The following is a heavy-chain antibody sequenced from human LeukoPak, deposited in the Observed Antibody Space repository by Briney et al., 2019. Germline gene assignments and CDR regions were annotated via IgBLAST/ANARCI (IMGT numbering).Heavy chain of an antibody. D-gene: IGHD1-26*01. V-gene: IGHV3-23*01. CDR3: AKDRTVGASYWYFDL. Sequence: PGGSLRLSCAASGFTFSSYAMSWVRQAPGKGLEWISGISGSGASTYYADSVTGRFTISRDSSKNTLFLQMNTLRAEDTAIYYCAKDRTVGASYWYFDLWGRGTLVTVSS. CDR2: ISGSGAST. CDR1: GFTFSSYA. J-gene: IGHJ2*01.